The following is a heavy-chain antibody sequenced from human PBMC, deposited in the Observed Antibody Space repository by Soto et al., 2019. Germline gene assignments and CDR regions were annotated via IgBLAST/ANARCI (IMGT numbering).Heavy chain of an antibody. D-gene: IGHD3-10*01. V-gene: IGHV4-31*03. CDR3: AREGNLWFGEYAY. CDR2: IYYSGST. CDR1: GGSISGGGYY. J-gene: IGHJ1*01. Sequence: SETLSLTCTVSGGSISGGGYYWSWIRQHPGKGLEWIGYIYYSGSTYYNPSLKSRVTISVDTSKNQFSLKLSSVTAAETAVYYCAREGNLWFGEYAYWGQGNLVTVSS.